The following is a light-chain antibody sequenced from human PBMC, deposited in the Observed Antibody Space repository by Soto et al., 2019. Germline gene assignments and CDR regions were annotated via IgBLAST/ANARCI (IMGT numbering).Light chain of an antibody. J-gene: IGKJ2*01. CDR1: QSLASTY. Sequence: EVVLTQSPGTLSLSPGERATLSCRASQSLASTYLAWYQQKPGQAPRLVIYGASSRATGIPDRFSGSGSGTDFTLTVCRLEPEDFEVYYCQRSGSAPPYIFGAGTRLDIK. CDR3: QRSGSAPPYI. CDR2: GAS. V-gene: IGKV3-20*01.